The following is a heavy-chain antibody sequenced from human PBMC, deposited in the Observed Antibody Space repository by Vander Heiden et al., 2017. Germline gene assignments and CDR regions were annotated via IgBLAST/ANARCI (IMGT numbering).Heavy chain of an antibody. CDR3: AKEFYYDSSGFLDY. D-gene: IGHD3-22*01. CDR2: ITWNSGSL. J-gene: IGHJ4*02. Sequence: EVQLVESGGGLEQPDGSLRLSSTASGFTFGDSAMRWVRQATGKGVEWVSFITWNSGSLGYADSVKGRFTISRDNAKNSLYLQINSLRPEDTALYYCAKEFYYDSSGFLDYWGQGTLVSVSS. V-gene: IGHV3-9*01. CDR1: GFTFGDSA.